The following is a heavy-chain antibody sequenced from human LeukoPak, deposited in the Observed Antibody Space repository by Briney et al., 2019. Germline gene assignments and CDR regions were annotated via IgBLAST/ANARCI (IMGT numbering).Heavy chain of an antibody. D-gene: IGHD6-19*01. CDR3: ARESIAVAGTAHFDY. Sequence: SETLSLTCAVSGGSISSSNWWSWVRQPPGKGLEWIGEIYHSGSTNYNPSLKSRVTISVDKSKNQFSLKLSSVTAADTAVYYCARESIAVAGTAHFDYWGQGTLVTVSS. V-gene: IGHV4-4*02. J-gene: IGHJ4*02. CDR2: IYHSGST. CDR1: GGSISSSNW.